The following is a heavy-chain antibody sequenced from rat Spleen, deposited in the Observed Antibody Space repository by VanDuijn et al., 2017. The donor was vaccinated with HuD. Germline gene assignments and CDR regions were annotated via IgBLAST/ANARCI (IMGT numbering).Heavy chain of an antibody. Sequence: EVQLVESGGGLVQPGRPMKLSCAASGFTFSNYYMAWVRQAPTQGQEWVASISTGGGNTYYRDSVKGRFTISRDNAKSTLYLQMDSLRSEDTATYYCARQGGPYWYFDFWGPGTMVTVSS. CDR2: ISTGGGNT. V-gene: IGHV5-25*01. CDR3: ARQGGPYWYFDF. CDR1: GFTFSNYY. J-gene: IGHJ1*01.